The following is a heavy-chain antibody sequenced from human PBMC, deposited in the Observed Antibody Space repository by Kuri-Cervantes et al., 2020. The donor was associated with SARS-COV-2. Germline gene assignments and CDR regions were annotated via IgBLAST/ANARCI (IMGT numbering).Heavy chain of an antibody. D-gene: IGHD6-19*01. V-gene: IGHV3-23*01. CDR3: ARGRVRSSGWPPTKYYFDY. CDR2: ISGSGGST. Sequence: GQSLKISCAASGFTFSSYAMSWVRQAPGKGLEWVSAISGSGGSTYYADSVKGRFTISRDNSKNTLYLQMNSLRAEDTAVYYCARGRVRSSGWPPTKYYFDYWGQGTLVTVSS. CDR1: GFTFSSYA. J-gene: IGHJ4*02.